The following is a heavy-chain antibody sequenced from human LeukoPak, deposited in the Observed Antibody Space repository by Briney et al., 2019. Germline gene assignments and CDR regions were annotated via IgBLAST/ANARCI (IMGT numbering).Heavy chain of an antibody. D-gene: IGHD4/OR15-4a*01. CDR2: IYPSGTT. J-gene: IGHJ6*03. CDR3: SLKVSVVLGAISYYMDV. Sequence: SETLSLTCTVSGASITNFYWSWVRRSPGKGLEWIGYIYPSGTTNYNPSLQSRVTMSLDTSKNQLSLRLSSVTAADTAVYCASLKVSVVLGAISYYMDVWGKGTTVTVSS. V-gene: IGHV4-4*09. CDR1: GASITNFY.